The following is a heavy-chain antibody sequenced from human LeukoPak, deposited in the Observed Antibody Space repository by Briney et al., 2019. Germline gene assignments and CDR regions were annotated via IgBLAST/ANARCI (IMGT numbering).Heavy chain of an antibody. CDR3: AGPNYYYYYMDV. CDR2: INSDGSST. V-gene: IGHV3-74*01. CDR1: GFTFSSYW. Sequence: GGSLRLSCAASGFTFSSYWMHWVRQAPGKGLVWVSRINSDGSSTSYADSVKGRFTISRDNAKNTLYLQMNSLRAEDTAVYYCAGPNYYYYYMDVWAKGTTVTVSS. J-gene: IGHJ6*03.